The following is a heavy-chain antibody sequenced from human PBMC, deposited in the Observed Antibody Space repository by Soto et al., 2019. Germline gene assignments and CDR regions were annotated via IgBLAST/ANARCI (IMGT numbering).Heavy chain of an antibody. D-gene: IGHD3-22*01. Sequence: SVKVSCKASGFTFTSSAVQWVRQARGQRLEWIGWIVVGSGNTNYAQKFQERVTITRDMSTSTAYMELSSLRSEDTAVYYCATDYYDSSGYVLFDYWGQGTLVTVSS. CDR1: GFTFTSSA. CDR3: ATDYYDSSGYVLFDY. CDR2: IVVGSGNT. J-gene: IGHJ4*02. V-gene: IGHV1-58*01.